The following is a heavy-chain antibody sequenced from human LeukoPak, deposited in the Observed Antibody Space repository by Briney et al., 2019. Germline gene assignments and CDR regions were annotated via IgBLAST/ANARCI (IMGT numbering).Heavy chain of an antibody. V-gene: IGHV3-43*02. J-gene: IGHJ4*02. CDR3: AKDKFCSGADCYSPFDY. CDR2: ISGHGGST. CDR1: GFTFDDYA. D-gene: IGHD2-21*02. Sequence: GSLRLSCAASGFTFDDYAMHWVRQAPGKGLEWVSLISGHGGSTYYADSVKGRFTISRDNSKNSLHLQMNSLRTEDTALYYCAKDKFCSGADCYSPFDYWGQGTLVTVSS.